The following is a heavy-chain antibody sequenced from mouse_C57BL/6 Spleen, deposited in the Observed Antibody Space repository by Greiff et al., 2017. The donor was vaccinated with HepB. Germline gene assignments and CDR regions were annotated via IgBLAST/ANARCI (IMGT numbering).Heavy chain of an antibody. CDR3: ARWGDRDYAMDY. CDR2: IDPSDSYT. Sequence: VQLQQPGAELVMPGASVKLSCKASGYTFTSYWMHWVKQRPGQGLEWIGEIDPSDSYTNYNQKFKGKSTLTVDKSSSTAYMQLSSLTSEDSAVYYCARWGDRDYAMDYWGQGTSVTVSS. V-gene: IGHV1-69*01. J-gene: IGHJ4*01. CDR1: GYTFTSYW.